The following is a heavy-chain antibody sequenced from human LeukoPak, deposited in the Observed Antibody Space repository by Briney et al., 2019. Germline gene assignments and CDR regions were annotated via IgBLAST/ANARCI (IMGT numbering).Heavy chain of an antibody. J-gene: IGHJ4*02. V-gene: IGHV4-59*01. CDR3: ARAADYDILTGYPYYFDY. CDR2: IYYSGST. D-gene: IGHD3-9*01. Sequence: TSETLSLTCTVSGGSMSSYHWNWIRQPPGKRLEWIGDIYYSGSTNYNPSLKSRVTISVDTSKNQFSLKLSSVTAADTAVYYCARAADYDILTGYPYYFDYWGQGTRVTVSS. CDR1: GGSMSSYH.